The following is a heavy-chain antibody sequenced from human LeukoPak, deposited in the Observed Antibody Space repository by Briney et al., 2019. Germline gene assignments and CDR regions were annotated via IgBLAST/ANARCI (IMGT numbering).Heavy chain of an antibody. D-gene: IGHD2-21*02. CDR2: ISSSSSYI. V-gene: IGHV3-21*01. Sequence: GGSLRLSCAASGFTFSSYAMSWVRQAPGKGLEWVSSISSSSSYIYYADSVKGRFTISRGNAKNSLYLQMNSLRAEDTAVYYCARGAVVTANPDYWGQGTLVTVSS. J-gene: IGHJ4*02. CDR1: GFTFSSYA. CDR3: ARGAVVTANPDY.